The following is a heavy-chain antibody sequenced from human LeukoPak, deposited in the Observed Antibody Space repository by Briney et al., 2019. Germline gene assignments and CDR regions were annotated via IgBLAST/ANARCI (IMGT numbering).Heavy chain of an antibody. V-gene: IGHV1-2*06. J-gene: IGHJ4*02. D-gene: IGHD1-26*01. CDR1: GYIFTDYR. CDR2: INPKSGDT. CDR3: ATEDSRSGSYYDP. Sequence: GASVKVSCKASGYIFTDYRLHWVRQAPGQGLEWMGRINPKSGDTNYAQKFQGRVTMTSDTSITTAYMELRRLKSDDTAFYFCATEDSRSGSYYDPRGQGTLVTVSS.